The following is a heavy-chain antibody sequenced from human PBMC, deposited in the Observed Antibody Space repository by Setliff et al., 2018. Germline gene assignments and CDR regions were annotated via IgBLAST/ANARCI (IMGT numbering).Heavy chain of an antibody. Sequence: PSETLSLTCTVSGDSIYNQFWSWVRQPPGKGLQWIGYIYSSGSTNYNPSLKSRVAISRDTSTNQLSLELRSVTAADTAVYYCAREPTRTGGFYYLDVWGEGTTVTVSS. J-gene: IGHJ6*03. CDR2: IYSSGST. V-gene: IGHV4-4*08. CDR1: GDSIYNQF. D-gene: IGHD2-2*01. CDR3: AREPTRTGGFYYLDV.